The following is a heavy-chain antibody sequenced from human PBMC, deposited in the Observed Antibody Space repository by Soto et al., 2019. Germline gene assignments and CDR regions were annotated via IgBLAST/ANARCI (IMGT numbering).Heavy chain of an antibody. CDR2: TYYRSKWYN. CDR3: ARASWVASAGTTDYYYDGMDV. D-gene: IGHD6-13*01. Sequence: SQTLSLTCAISGHSVSSSSAAWNWIRQSPSRGLEWLGRTYYRSKWYNDYAVSVKSRITINPDTSKNQFSLQLNSVTPEDTAVYYCARASWVASAGTTDYYYDGMDVWGQGTPVTVSS. CDR1: GHSVSSSSAA. J-gene: IGHJ6*02. V-gene: IGHV6-1*01.